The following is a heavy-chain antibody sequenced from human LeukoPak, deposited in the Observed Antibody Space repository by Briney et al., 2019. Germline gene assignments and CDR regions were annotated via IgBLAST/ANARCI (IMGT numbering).Heavy chain of an antibody. V-gene: IGHV3-69-1*01. CDR2: ISSSSYI. Sequence: PGGSLRLSCAASGFTVSSNYMSWVRQAPGKGLEWVSSISSSSYIYYADSVKGRFTISRDNAKNSLYLQMNRLRAEDTAVYYCARGYDFDYWGQGTLVTVSS. CDR3: ARGYDFDY. J-gene: IGHJ4*02. CDR1: GFTVSSNY. D-gene: IGHD2-2*01.